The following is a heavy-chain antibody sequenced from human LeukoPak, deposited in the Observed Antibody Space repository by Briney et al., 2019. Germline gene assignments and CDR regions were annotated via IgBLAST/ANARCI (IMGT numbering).Heavy chain of an antibody. D-gene: IGHD3-10*01. CDR2: IKYDGSTS. V-gene: IGHV3-74*01. Sequence: HPGGSLRLSCEASGFTFTTYWIHWVRQGPGKGLVWLSRIKYDGSTSNYADSVKGRFTISRDNSKNTLYLQMNSLRAEDTAVYYCASGRPLWFGELYGYWGQGTLVTVSS. CDR3: ASGRPLWFGELYGY. J-gene: IGHJ4*02. CDR1: GFTFTTYW.